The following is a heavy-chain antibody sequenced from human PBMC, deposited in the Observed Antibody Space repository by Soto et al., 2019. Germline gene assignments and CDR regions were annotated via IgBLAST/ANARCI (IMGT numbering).Heavy chain of an antibody. Sequence: EVQLVESGGGLVKPGGSLRLSCAASGFTFSSYSMNWVRQAPGKGLEWVSSISSSSSYIYYADPVKGRFTISRDNAKNSLYLQMNSLRAEDTAVYYCARDLYGYNELLWFGEPYWPRYYYYGMDVWGQGTTVTVSS. D-gene: IGHD3-10*01. CDR2: ISSSSSYI. V-gene: IGHV3-21*01. CDR3: ARDLYGYNELLWFGEPYWPRYYYYGMDV. CDR1: GFTFSSYS. J-gene: IGHJ6*02.